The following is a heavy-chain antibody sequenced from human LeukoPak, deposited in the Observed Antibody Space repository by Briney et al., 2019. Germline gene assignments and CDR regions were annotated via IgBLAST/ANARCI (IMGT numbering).Heavy chain of an antibody. Sequence: ASVKVSCKASGYTFGTHWMHWVRQAPGQGLGWMAIINPSGDFRSYAQKFQGRLTVTRDMSTRTVYMELSDLRPEDTAVYYCARDYSGEWEQLTGWWFGPWGQGTLVIVSS. D-gene: IGHD1-26*01. CDR2: INPSGDFR. V-gene: IGHV1-46*01. CDR1: GYTFGTHW. CDR3: ARDYSGEWEQLTGWWFGP. J-gene: IGHJ5*02.